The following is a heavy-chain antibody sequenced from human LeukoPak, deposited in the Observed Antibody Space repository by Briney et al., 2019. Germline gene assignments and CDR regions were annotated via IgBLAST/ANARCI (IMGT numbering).Heavy chain of an antibody. D-gene: IGHD5-12*01. CDR3: ARATGYDGGYFDY. Sequence: PSETLSLTCTVSGGSISSYYWSWIRQPPGKGLEWIGYIYYSGSTNYNPSLQSRVPISVDTSKNQFSLKLSSVTAADTAVYYCARATGYDGGYFDYWGQGTLVTVSS. CDR1: GGSISSYY. V-gene: IGHV4-59*01. J-gene: IGHJ4*02. CDR2: IYYSGST.